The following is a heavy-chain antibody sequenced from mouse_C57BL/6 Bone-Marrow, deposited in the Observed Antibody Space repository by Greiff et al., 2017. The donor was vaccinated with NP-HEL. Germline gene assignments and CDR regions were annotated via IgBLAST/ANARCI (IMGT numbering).Heavy chain of an antibody. D-gene: IGHD4-1*01. V-gene: IGHV1-18*01. CDR2: INPNNGGT. J-gene: IGHJ3*01. CDR1: GYTFTDYN. Sequence: EVQRVESGPELVKPGASVKIPCKASGYTFTDYNMDWVKQSHGKSLEWIGDINPNNGGTIYNQKFKGKATLTVDKSSSTAYMELRSLTSEDTAVYYCARGVTGTGWFAYWGQGTLVTVSA. CDR3: ARGVTGTGWFAY.